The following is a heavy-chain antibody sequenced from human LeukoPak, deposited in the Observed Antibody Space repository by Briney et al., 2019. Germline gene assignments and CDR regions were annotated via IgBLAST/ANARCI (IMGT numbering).Heavy chain of an antibody. CDR3: ARDLIAVAGLDY. V-gene: IGHV3-7*01. CDR1: GFTFSSSW. Sequence: GGSLRLSCAASGFTFSSSWMSWVRQAPGKGLEWVANIKQDGSEKYYVDSVKGRFTISRDNAKNSLYLQMNSLRAEDTAVYYCARDLIAVAGLDYWGQGTLVTVSS. J-gene: IGHJ4*02. D-gene: IGHD6-19*01. CDR2: IKQDGSEK.